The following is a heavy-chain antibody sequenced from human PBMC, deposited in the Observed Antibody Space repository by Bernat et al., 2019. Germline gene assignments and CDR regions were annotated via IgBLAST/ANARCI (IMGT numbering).Heavy chain of an antibody. CDR1: GGTFSSYA. CDR2: IIPIFGTA. D-gene: IGHD3-22*01. V-gene: IGHV1-69*01. CDR3: ARLNTYYYDSSGYSTQEIDY. Sequence: QVQLVQSGAEVKKPGSSVKVSCKASGGTFSSYAISWVRQAPGQGLEWMGGIIPIFGTANYAQKFQGRVTITADESTSTAYMELSSLRSEDTAVYYCARLNTYYYDSSGYSTQEIDYWGQGTLVTVSS. J-gene: IGHJ4*02.